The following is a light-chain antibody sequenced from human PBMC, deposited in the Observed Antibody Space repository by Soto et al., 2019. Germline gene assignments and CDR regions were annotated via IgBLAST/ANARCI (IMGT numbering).Light chain of an antibody. CDR2: GAF. V-gene: IGKV3-20*01. J-gene: IGKJ4*01. Sequence: EIVLTQSPGTLSLSPGERATLSCRASHNIDIRYLAWYQQKPGQAPRLLIYGAFNRATGLPDRFTGSGSGTDFALSISRMEPEDFAVYYCQQFGNSPPLTFGGGTKVEIK. CDR1: HNIDIRY. CDR3: QQFGNSPPLT.